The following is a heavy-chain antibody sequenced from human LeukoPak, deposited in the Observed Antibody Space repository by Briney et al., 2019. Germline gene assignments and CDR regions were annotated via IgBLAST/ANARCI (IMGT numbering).Heavy chain of an antibody. CDR2: IYYTGST. Sequence: SETLSLTCTVSGGSISSYYWNWIRQAPGKGLEWLGYIYYTGSTTYNPSVKSRITISLDTSKKQISLKLRSVTAADTAVYYCARSEVTRGAFDIWGQGTMVTVSS. CDR1: GGSISSYY. V-gene: IGHV4-59*01. CDR3: ARSEVTRGAFDI. J-gene: IGHJ3*02. D-gene: IGHD3-10*01.